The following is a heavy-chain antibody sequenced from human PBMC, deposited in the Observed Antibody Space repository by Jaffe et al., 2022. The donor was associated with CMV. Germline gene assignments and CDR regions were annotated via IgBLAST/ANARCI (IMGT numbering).Heavy chain of an antibody. Sequence: QVQLVQSGAEVKKPGASVKVSCKASGYTFTGYYMHWVRQAPGQGLEWMGWINPNSGGTNYAQKFQGWVTMTRDTSISTAYMELSRLRSDDTAVYYCARVADPRYCSGGSCYLDYWGQGTLVTVSS. CDR2: INPNSGGT. D-gene: IGHD2-15*01. CDR1: GYTFTGYY. CDR3: ARVADPRYCSGGSCYLDY. V-gene: IGHV1-2*04. J-gene: IGHJ4*02.